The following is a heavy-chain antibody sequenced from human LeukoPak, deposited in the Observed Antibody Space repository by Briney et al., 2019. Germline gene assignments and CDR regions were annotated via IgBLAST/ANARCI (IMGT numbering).Heavy chain of an antibody. CDR1: GFTFSSYG. V-gene: IGHV3-30*18. CDR2: ISYDGSNK. Sequence: PGRSLRLSCAASGFTFSSYGMHWVRQAPGKGLEWVAVISYDGSNKYYADSVKGRFTISRDNSKNTLYLQMNSLRAEDTAVYYCAKSGNRLFDYWGQGTLVTVSS. CDR3: AKSGNRLFDY. J-gene: IGHJ4*02. D-gene: IGHD3-10*01.